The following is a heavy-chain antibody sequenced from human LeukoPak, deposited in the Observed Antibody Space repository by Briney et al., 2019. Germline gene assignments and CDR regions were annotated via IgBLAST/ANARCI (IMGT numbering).Heavy chain of an antibody. CDR1: GGSFSGYY. Sequence: SETLSLTCAVYGGSFSGYYWSWIRQPPGKGLEWIGEINHSGSTNYNPSPKSRVTISVDTSKNQFSLKLSSVTAADTAVYYCARGFRYGGNPDRWGQGTLVTVSS. J-gene: IGHJ5*02. V-gene: IGHV4-34*01. CDR3: ARGFRYGGNPDR. CDR2: INHSGST. D-gene: IGHD4-23*01.